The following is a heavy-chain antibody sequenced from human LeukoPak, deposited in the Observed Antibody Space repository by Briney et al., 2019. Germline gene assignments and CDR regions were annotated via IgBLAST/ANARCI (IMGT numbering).Heavy chain of an antibody. CDR1: GFTFSSFW. Sequence: GGSLRLSCAASGFTFSSFWMTWVRQAPGKGLEWVAHIKQDGSEKYSVDSVRGRFTVSRDNAKNSLYLQMNSLRAEDTAVYYCARDLEGISGMDVWGQGTAVTVSS. CDR3: ARDLEGISGMDV. J-gene: IGHJ6*02. CDR2: IKQDGSEK. V-gene: IGHV3-7*01. D-gene: IGHD2/OR15-2a*01.